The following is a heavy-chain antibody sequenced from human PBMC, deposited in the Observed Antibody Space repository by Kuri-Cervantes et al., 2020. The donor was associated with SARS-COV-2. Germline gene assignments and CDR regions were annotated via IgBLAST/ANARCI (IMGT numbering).Heavy chain of an antibody. CDR2: INHSGST. CDR3: ARGRVEYQLLYVFHDYYYGMDV. Sequence: SETLSLTCAVYGGSFSGYYWSWTRQPPGKGLEWIGEINHSGSTNYNPSLKSRVTISVDTPKNQFSLKLSSVTAADTAVYYCARGRVEYQLLYVFHDYYYGMDVWGQGTTVTVYS. CDR1: GGSFSGYY. D-gene: IGHD2-2*02. J-gene: IGHJ6*02. V-gene: IGHV4-34*01.